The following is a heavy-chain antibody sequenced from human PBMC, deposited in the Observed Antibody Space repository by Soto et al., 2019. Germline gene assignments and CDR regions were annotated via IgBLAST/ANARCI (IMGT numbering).Heavy chain of an antibody. CDR2: FDPEDGET. CDR3: ATDTAYCTNGVCPF. CDR1: GYTLTELS. J-gene: IGHJ4*02. D-gene: IGHD2-8*01. V-gene: IGHV1-24*01. Sequence: ASVKVSCKVSGYTLTELSMHWVRQAPGKGLEWMGGFDPEDGETIYAQKFQGRVTMTEDTSTDTAYMELSSLRSEDTAVYYCATDTAYCTNGVCPFWGQGTLVTVSS.